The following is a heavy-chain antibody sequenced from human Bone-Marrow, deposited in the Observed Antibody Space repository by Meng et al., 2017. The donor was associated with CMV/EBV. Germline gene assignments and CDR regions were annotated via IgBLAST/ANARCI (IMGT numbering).Heavy chain of an antibody. V-gene: IGHV4-34*01. CDR3: ANTYYDFWSGYSTTNWFDP. Sequence: SETLSLTCAVYGGSFSGYYWSWIRQPPGKGLEWIGEINHSGSTNYNPSLKSRVTISVDTSKNQFSLKLSSVTAADTAVYYCANTYYDFWSGYSTTNWFDPWGQGTLVTVSS. CDR2: INHSGST. D-gene: IGHD3-3*01. J-gene: IGHJ5*02. CDR1: GGSFSGYY.